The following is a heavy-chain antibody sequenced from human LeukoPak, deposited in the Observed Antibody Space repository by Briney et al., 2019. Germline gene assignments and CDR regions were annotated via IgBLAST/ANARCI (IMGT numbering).Heavy chain of an antibody. CDR1: GGSISSYY. D-gene: IGHD6-19*01. Sequence: SETLSLTCTVSGGSISSYYWSWIRQPPGKGLEWIGYIYYSGSTNYNPSLKSRVTISVDTSKNQSSLKLSSVTAADTAVYYCARAHTNRIAVAGPDAFDIWGQGTMVTVSS. V-gene: IGHV4-59*01. J-gene: IGHJ3*02. CDR3: ARAHTNRIAVAGPDAFDI. CDR2: IYYSGST.